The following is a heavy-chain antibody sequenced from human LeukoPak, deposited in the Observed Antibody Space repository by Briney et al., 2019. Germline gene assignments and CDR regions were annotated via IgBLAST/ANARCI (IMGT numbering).Heavy chain of an antibody. CDR3: ARGRPHGNDY. D-gene: IGHD4-23*01. Sequence: GGSLRLSCAASGFIFNNEWMDWVRQAPGKGLEWVANIRADGTEKYYVDSVKGRFSISRDNAKNTLYLQMNSLRVEDTAVYYCARGRPHGNDYWGQGTLVTVSS. CDR1: GFIFNNEW. CDR2: IRADGTEK. J-gene: IGHJ4*02. V-gene: IGHV3-7*01.